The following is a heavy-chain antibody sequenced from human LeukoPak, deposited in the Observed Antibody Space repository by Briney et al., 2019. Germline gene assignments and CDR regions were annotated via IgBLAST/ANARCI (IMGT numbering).Heavy chain of an antibody. CDR2: LGGSAGDT. D-gene: IGHD5-12*01. Sequence: GGSLRLSCAASGFTFSHFAMAWVRQAPGKGLEWLLSLGGSAGDTYYADSVKGRFTISRDNSQNTLYLQMNSLRADDTAVYYCAEAHSGNKFDFWGQGTLVTVSS. J-gene: IGHJ4*02. CDR3: AEAHSGNKFDF. V-gene: IGHV3-23*01. CDR1: GFTFSHFA.